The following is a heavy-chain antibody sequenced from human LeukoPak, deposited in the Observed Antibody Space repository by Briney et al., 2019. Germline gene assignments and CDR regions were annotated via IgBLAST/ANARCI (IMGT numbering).Heavy chain of an antibody. CDR3: AKRIAARPAFDH. CDR2: ISYDGSNK. CDR1: GFTFSSYA. V-gene: IGHV3-30*01. D-gene: IGHD6-6*01. Sequence: GGSLRLSCAASGFTFSSYAMHWVRQAPGKGLEWVAVISYDGSNKYYADSVKGRFTISRDNSKNTLYLQMNSLRAEDTAVYYCAKRIAARPAFDHSGQGTLVSVSS. J-gene: IGHJ4*02.